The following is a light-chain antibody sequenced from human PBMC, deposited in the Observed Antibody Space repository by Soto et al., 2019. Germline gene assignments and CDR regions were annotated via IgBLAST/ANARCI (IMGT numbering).Light chain of an antibody. Sequence: EIVLTQSPGTLSLSPGERATLSCRASQSVSSSYLAWYQQKPGQAPRLLIHGASSRATGIPDRFSGSGSGTDFTLTISRLEPEDFAVYYCQQYGRSSTFGQGTKVEVK. CDR3: QQYGRSST. CDR1: QSVSSSY. CDR2: GAS. V-gene: IGKV3-20*01. J-gene: IGKJ1*01.